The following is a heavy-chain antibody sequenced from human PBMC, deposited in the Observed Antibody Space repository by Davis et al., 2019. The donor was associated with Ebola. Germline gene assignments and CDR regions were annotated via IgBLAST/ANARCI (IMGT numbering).Heavy chain of an antibody. CDR3: GRGERASWMILD. D-gene: IGHD3/OR15-3a*01. CDR1: GGSISINTFY. CDR2: IYYRGST. Sequence: PSETLSLTCTVSGGSISINTFYWSWIRQPPGKGLEWLGYIYYRGSTNYNPSLQSRVSMSLDTSKDQFSLNLNSVTAADTAVYYCGRGERASWMILDWGQGSPVIVSS. J-gene: IGHJ4*02. V-gene: IGHV4-61*05.